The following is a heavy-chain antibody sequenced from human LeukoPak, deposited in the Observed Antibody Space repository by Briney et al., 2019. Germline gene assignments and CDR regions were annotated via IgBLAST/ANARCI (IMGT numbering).Heavy chain of an antibody. CDR3: ARDRSSGWYDY. Sequence: TSETLSLTCTVSGYSISSGYYWGWIRQPPGKGLEWIGSIYHSGSTYYNPSLKSRVTISVDTSKNQFSLKLSSVTAADTAVYYCARDRSSGWYDYWGQGTLVTVSS. D-gene: IGHD6-19*01. CDR1: GYSISSGYY. J-gene: IGHJ4*02. V-gene: IGHV4-38-2*02. CDR2: IYHSGST.